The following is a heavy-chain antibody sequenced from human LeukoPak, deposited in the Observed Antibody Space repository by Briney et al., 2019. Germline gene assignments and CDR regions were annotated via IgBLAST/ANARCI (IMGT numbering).Heavy chain of an antibody. CDR2: ISSSSSYI. CDR3: ARDRGYYYYGMDV. V-gene: IGHV3-21*01. CDR1: GFTFSSCG. J-gene: IGHJ6*02. Sequence: GGSLRLSCAASGFTFSSCGMAWVRQAPGKGLEWVSSISSSSSYIYYADSVKGRFTISRDNAKNSLYLQMNSLRAEDTAVYYCARDRGYYYYGMDVWGQGTTVTVSS.